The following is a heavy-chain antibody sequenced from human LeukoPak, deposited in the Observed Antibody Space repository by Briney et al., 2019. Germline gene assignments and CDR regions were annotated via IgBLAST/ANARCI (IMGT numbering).Heavy chain of an antibody. J-gene: IGHJ4*02. CDR3: ASNYDSSGYYSLGGY. Sequence: PGGSLRLSCAASGFTFSSYGMHWVRQAPGKGLEWVAVISYDGSNKYYADSVKGRFTISRDNSKNTLYLQMNSLRAEDTAVYYCASNYDSSGYYSLGGYWGQGTLVTVSS. CDR1: GFTFSSYG. V-gene: IGHV3-30*03. CDR2: ISYDGSNK. D-gene: IGHD3-22*01.